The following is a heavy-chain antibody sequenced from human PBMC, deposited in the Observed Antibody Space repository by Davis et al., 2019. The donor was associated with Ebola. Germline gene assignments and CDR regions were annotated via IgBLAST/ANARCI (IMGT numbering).Heavy chain of an antibody. CDR3: ARDRYSVGVTNYLGY. CDR2: MSPKNGDT. CDR1: GYTFISYD. J-gene: IGHJ4*02. Sequence: AASVKVSCKASGYTFISYDINWVRQATGRGLEWMGWMSPKNGDTGHAQKFQGRVTMTRDTSINVAFMELSSLKSEDTAMYYCARDRYSVGVTNYLGYWGQGTLVTVSS. D-gene: IGHD1-26*01. V-gene: IGHV1-8*01.